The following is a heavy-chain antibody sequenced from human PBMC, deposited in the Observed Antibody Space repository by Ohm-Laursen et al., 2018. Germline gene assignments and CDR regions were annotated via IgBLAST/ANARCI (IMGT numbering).Heavy chain of an antibody. CDR3: ARDLRYCSDGVCHYYNYGMDV. CDR2: IKEDGSEK. V-gene: IGHV3-7*01. D-gene: IGHD2-8*01. CDR1: GFTFSSYW. J-gene: IGHJ6*02. Sequence: SLRLSCSASGFTFSSYWMSWVRQAPGKGLEWVANIKEDGSEKYYVDSVKGRFTISRDNAKNSLYLQMNSLRAEDTAVYYCARDLRYCSDGVCHYYNYGMDVWGQGTTVTVSS.